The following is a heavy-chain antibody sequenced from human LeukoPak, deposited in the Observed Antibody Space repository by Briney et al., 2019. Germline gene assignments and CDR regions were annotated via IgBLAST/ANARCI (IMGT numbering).Heavy chain of an antibody. CDR3: TTDAQRGGDYGNSLEH. Sequence: GRSLRLSCEASGFTFSNYGMRWVRQAPGKGMEWVAVIWSDGTNKYYADSVKGRSTLSRDHFTHMLSLQMNRLTAEGPAFYYCTTDAQRGGDYGNSLEHRAQGSLVTVSS. J-gene: IGHJ4*02. V-gene: IGHV3-33*01. D-gene: IGHD4-11*01. CDR1: GFTFSNYG. CDR2: IWSDGTNK.